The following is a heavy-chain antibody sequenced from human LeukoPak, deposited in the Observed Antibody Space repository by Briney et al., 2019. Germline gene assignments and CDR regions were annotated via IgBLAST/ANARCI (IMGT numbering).Heavy chain of an antibody. D-gene: IGHD3-22*01. CDR3: ARALTMIGNDY. CDR2: ISAYNGDT. J-gene: IGHJ4*02. V-gene: IGHV1-18*01. CDR1: GYTFTSYG. Sequence: ASVKVSCKASGYTFTSYGINWVRQAPGQGLEWMGWISAYNGDTNYAQKLQGRVTMTTDTSASTAYMELRSLRSDDTAVYYCARALTMIGNDYWGQGTLVTVSS.